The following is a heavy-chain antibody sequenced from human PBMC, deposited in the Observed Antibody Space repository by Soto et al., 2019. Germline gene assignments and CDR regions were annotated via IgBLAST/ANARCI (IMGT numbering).Heavy chain of an antibody. CDR1: GFTFSSYA. D-gene: IGHD2-15*01. J-gene: IGHJ4*02. CDR3: ARDTAATHNYYFDY. V-gene: IGHV3-30-3*01. CDR2: ISYDGSNK. Sequence: GGSLRLSCAASGFTFSSYAMHWVRQAPGKGPEWVAVISYDGSNKYYADSVKGRFTISRDNSKNTLYLQMNSLRAEDTAVYYCARDTAATHNYYFDYWGQGTLVTVSS.